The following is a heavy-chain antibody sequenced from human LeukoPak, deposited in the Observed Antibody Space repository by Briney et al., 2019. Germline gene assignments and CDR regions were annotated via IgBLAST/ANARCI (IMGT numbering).Heavy chain of an antibody. Sequence: PGGSLRLSCAASGFTFSSYAMHWVRQAPGKGLEWVAVISYDGSNKYYADSVKGRFTISRDNSKNTLYLQMNSLRAEDTAVYYCARDLDDYYDSSGTPFDYWGQGTLVTVSS. D-gene: IGHD3-22*01. CDR2: ISYDGSNK. CDR3: ARDLDDYYDSSGTPFDY. V-gene: IGHV3-30-3*01. J-gene: IGHJ4*02. CDR1: GFTFSSYA.